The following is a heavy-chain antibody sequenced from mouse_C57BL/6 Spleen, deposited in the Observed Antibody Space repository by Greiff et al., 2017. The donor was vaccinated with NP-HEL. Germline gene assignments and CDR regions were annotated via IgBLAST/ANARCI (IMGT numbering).Heavy chain of an antibody. CDR3: ASIDYYGSSIAY. J-gene: IGHJ3*01. CDR1: GYTFTSYW. CDR2: IHPNSGST. V-gene: IGHV1-64*01. Sequence: VQLQQPGAELVKPGASVKLSCKASGYTFTSYWMHWVKQRPGQGLEWIGMIHPNSGSTNYNEKFKSKATLTVDKSSSTAYMQLSSLTSEDSAVYYCASIDYYGSSIAYWGQGTLVTVSA. D-gene: IGHD1-1*01.